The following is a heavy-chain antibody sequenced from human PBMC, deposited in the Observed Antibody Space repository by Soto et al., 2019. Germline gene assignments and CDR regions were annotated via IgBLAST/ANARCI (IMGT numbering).Heavy chain of an antibody. V-gene: IGHV1-8*01. D-gene: IGHD3-22*01. CDR1: GYTFTSYD. Sequence: ASVKVSCKASGYTFTSYDINWVRQATGQGLEWMGWMNPNSGNTGYAQKFQGRVTMTRNTSISTAYMELRSLRSDDTAVYYCARDGSQVYYYDSSGYLHYWGQGTLVTVS. CDR3: ARDGSQVYYYDSSGYLHY. J-gene: IGHJ4*02. CDR2: MNPNSGNT.